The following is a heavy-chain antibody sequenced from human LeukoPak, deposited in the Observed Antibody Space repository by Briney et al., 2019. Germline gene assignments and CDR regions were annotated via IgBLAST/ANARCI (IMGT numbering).Heavy chain of an antibody. Sequence: ASVKVSCKASGYTFTSYYMHWVRQAPGQGLEWMGIINPSGGSTSYAQKFQGRVTMTRDTSTSTVYMELSSLRSEDTAVYYCARVRAMVRGVHNHHYYYGMDVWGQGTTVTVSS. CDR1: GYTFTSYY. CDR3: ARVRAMVRGVHNHHYYYGMDV. J-gene: IGHJ6*02. D-gene: IGHD3-10*01. V-gene: IGHV1-46*01. CDR2: INPSGGST.